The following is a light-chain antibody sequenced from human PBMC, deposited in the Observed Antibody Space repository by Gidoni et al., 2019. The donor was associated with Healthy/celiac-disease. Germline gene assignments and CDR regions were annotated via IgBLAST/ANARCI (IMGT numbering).Light chain of an antibody. CDR1: QDISNY. Sequence: DIQLTQSPSSLSASVGDRVTSTCQASQDISNYLNWYQQKPGKAPRLLIYDASNLETGVPSRFSGSGSGTDFTFTSSSLQPEDIATYYCQQYDNLPTTFXHXTRQEIK. V-gene: IGKV1-33*01. CDR2: DAS. CDR3: QQYDNLPTT. J-gene: IGKJ5*01.